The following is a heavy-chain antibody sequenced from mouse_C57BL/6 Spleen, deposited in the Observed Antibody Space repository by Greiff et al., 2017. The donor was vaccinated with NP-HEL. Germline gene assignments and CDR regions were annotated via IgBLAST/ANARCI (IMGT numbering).Heavy chain of an antibody. D-gene: IGHD1-1*01. CDR1: GFTFSDYG. CDR3: AKGNNDYRSSYYFDY. J-gene: IGHJ2*01. Sequence: EVHLVESGGGLVKPGGSLKLSCAASGFTFSDYGMHWVRQAPEKGLEWVAYISSGSSTIYYADTVKVRFTISRDNAKNTLFLQMTRLRSEDTSMYYCAKGNNDYRSSYYFDYWSQGTTLTVSS. CDR2: ISSGSSTI. V-gene: IGHV5-17*01.